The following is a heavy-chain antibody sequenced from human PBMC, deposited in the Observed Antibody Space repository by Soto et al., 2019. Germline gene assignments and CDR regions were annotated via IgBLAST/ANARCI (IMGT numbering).Heavy chain of an antibody. Sequence: EVQLVESGGGLVKPGGSRRLSCAASGFTFSSYAMHWVRQAPGKGLEYVSVISGNGDSTYYANSVKGRFTISRDNSKNTLYLQMGSLRAEDMAVYYCARRGYGLYFDYWGQGTLVTVSS. V-gene: IGHV3-64*01. D-gene: IGHD3-10*01. CDR3: ARRGYGLYFDY. CDR2: ISGNGDST. CDR1: GFTFSSYA. J-gene: IGHJ4*02.